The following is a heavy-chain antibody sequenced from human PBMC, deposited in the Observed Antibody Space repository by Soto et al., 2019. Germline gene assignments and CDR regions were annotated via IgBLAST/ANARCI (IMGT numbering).Heavy chain of an antibody. CDR2: ISWNSGSI. J-gene: IGHJ4*02. V-gene: IGHV3-9*01. D-gene: IGHD6-13*01. CDR3: AKDKFGYSSSTFDY. CDR1: GFTFDDYA. Sequence: GGSLRLSFAASGFTFDDYAMHWVRQAPGKGLEWVSGISWNSGSIGYADSVKGRFTISRDNAKNSLYLQMNSLRAEDTALYYCAKDKFGYSSSTFDYWGQGTLVTVSS.